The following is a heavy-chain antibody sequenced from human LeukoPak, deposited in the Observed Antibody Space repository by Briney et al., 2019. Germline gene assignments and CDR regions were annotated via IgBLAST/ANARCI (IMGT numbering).Heavy chain of an antibody. CDR1: GFTFSSYA. CDR3: AKGDQITIFGVVTEDAFDI. CDR2: ISGSGGST. D-gene: IGHD3-3*01. J-gene: IGHJ3*02. V-gene: IGHV3-23*01. Sequence: GGSPRLSCAASGFTFSSYAMSWVRQAPGKGLEWVSAISGSGGSTYYADSVKGRFTISRDNSKNTLYLQMNSLRAKDTAVYYCAKGDQITIFGVVTEDAFDIWGQGTMVTVSS.